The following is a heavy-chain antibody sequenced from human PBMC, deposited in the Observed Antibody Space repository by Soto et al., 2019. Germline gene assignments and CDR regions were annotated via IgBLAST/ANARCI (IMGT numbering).Heavy chain of an antibody. V-gene: IGHV1-2*04. CDR3: ARDLIGVAVAGTYGMDV. J-gene: IGHJ6*04. D-gene: IGHD6-19*01. CDR2: INPNSGGT. CDR1: GYTFTGYY. Sequence: ASVKVSCKASGYTFTGYYMHWVRQAPGQGLEWMGWINPNSGGTNYAQKFQGWVTMTRDTSISTAYMELSRLRSDDTAVYYCARDLIGVAVAGTYGMDVWGKGTTVTVSS.